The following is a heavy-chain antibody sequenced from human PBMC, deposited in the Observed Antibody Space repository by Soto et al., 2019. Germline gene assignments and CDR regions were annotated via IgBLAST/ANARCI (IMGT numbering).Heavy chain of an antibody. J-gene: IGHJ6*02. CDR1: GGSISSGGYS. CDR2: IYHSGST. CDR3: ARELNQLLPRPNPIYGMDV. V-gene: IGHV4-30-2*01. Sequence: SETLSLTCAVSGGSISSGGYSWSWIRQPPGKGLEWIGYIYHSGSTYYNPSLKSRVTISVDRSKNQFSLKLSSVTAADTAVYYCARELNQLLPRPNPIYGMDVWGQGTTVTVSS. D-gene: IGHD2-2*01.